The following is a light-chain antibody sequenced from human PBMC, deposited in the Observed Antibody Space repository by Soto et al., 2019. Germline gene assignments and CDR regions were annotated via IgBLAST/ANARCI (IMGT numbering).Light chain of an antibody. J-gene: IGLJ2*01. Sequence: QLVLTQPPSASGTPGQRVTISCSGSSSNIGSNHVYWYQQLPGTAPKVFIYRNNQRPSGVPDRFSGSKSGTSASLAISGLRSEDEADYYCAGWDGSLSGWIFGGGTKVTVL. CDR1: SSNIGSNH. CDR3: AGWDGSLSGWI. V-gene: IGLV1-47*01. CDR2: RNN.